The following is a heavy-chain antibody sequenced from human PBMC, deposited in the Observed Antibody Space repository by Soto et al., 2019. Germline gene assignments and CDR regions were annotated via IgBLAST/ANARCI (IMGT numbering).Heavy chain of an antibody. CDR1: GYTFTSYY. J-gene: IGHJ4*02. Sequence: GASVKVSCKASGYTFTSYYMHWVRQAPGQGLEWMGIINPSGGSTSYAQKFQGRVTMTRDTSTSTVYMELSSLRSEDTAVYYCARAALRYFDWLRQFDYWGQGTLVTVSS. CDR3: ARAALRYFDWLRQFDY. CDR2: INPSGGST. D-gene: IGHD3-9*01. V-gene: IGHV1-46*03.